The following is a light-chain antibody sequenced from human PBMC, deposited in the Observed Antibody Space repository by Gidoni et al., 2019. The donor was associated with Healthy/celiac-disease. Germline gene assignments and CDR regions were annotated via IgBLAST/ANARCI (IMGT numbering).Light chain of an antibody. CDR2: DAS. J-gene: IGKJ4*01. Sequence: IVLTQSPAPLSLSPGERATLSCRASQSVSSYLAWYQQKPGQAPRLLIYDASNRATGIPARFSGSGSGTDFTLTISSLEPEDFAVYYCQQRSNWPPGVTFGGGTKVEIK. CDR3: QQRSNWPPGVT. V-gene: IGKV3-11*01. CDR1: QSVSSY.